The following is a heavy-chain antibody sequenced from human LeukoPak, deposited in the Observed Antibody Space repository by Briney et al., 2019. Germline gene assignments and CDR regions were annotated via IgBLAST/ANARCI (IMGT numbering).Heavy chain of an antibody. V-gene: IGHV3-23*01. J-gene: IGHJ4*02. CDR2: ISGSGGST. D-gene: IGHD3-22*01. CDR1: GFTFSRYA. CDR3: AKDRTYYDSSGKRGFDY. Sequence: GGSLRLSCAASGFTFSRYALSWVRQAPGKGLEWVSAISGSGGSTYYADSVKGRFTISRDNSKNTLYLQMNSLRAEDTAVYYCAKDRTYYDSSGKRGFDYWGQGTLVTVSS.